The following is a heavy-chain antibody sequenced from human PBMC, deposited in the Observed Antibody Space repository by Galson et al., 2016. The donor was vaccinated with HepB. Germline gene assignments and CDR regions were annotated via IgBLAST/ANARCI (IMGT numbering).Heavy chain of an antibody. CDR1: GYTFTSYY. V-gene: IGHV1-46*01. CDR2: LNPSGGST. D-gene: IGHD6-19*01. Sequence: SVKVSCKASGYTFTSYYMHWVRQAPGQGLEWMGILNPSGGSTTYAQKFQGRVTMTRDTSTSTVYMELSSLRSEDTAVYYCARGSSGHVEIDYWGQGTLVTLSS. CDR3: ARGSSGHVEIDY. J-gene: IGHJ4*02.